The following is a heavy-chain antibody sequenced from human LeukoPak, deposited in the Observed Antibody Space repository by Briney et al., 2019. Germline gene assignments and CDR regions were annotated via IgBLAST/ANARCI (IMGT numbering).Heavy chain of an antibody. D-gene: IGHD3-10*01. CDR2: INHSGST. CDR1: GGSISSYY. J-gene: IGHJ4*02. Sequence: SETLSLTCTVSGGSISSYYWSWIRQPPGKGLEWIGEINHSGSTNYNPSLKSRVTISVDTSKNQFSLKLSSVTAADTAVYYCARQRGSGSHTYYFDYWGQGTLVTVSS. CDR3: ARQRGSGSHTYYFDY. V-gene: IGHV4-34*01.